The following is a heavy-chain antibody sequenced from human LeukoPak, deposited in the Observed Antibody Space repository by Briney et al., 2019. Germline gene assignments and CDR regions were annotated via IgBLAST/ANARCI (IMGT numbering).Heavy chain of an antibody. V-gene: IGHV4-59*11. CDR3: ARSSDTYYYDSSGYYSPMFDY. J-gene: IGHJ4*02. Sequence: SETLSLTCTVSGGSISSHYWSWIRQPPGKGLEWIGYIYYSGSTNYNPSLKSRVTISVDTSKNQFSLKLSSVTAADTAVYYCARSSDTYYYDSSGYYSPMFDYWGQGTLVTVSS. CDR2: IYYSGST. CDR1: GGSISSHY. D-gene: IGHD3-22*01.